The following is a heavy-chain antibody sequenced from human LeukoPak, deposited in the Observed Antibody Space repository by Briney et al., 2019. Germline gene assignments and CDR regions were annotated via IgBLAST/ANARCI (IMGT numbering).Heavy chain of an antibody. CDR3: ARNTYSGSPS. CDR2: IIPIFGTA. D-gene: IGHD1-26*01. V-gene: IGHV1-69*05. Sequence: KISCKGSGYSFTSYWIGWVRQMPGKGLEWMGGIIPIFGTANYAQKFQGRVTITTDESTSTAYMELSSLRSEDTAVYYCARNTYSGSPSWGQGTLVTVSS. J-gene: IGHJ5*02. CDR1: GYSFTSYW.